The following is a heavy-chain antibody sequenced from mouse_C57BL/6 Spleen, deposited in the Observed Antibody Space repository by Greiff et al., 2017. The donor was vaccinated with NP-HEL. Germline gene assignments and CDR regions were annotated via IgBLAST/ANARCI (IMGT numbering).Heavy chain of an antibody. Sequence: EVQLQQSGPELMKPGASVKMSCKASGYTFTDYNMHWVKQSHGKSLEWIGYINPNNGGTSYNQKFKGKATLTVNKSSSTAYMELRSLTSEDSAVYYCARGYYGSGPYEVWGTGTTVTVSS. J-gene: IGHJ1*03. CDR3: ARGYYGSGPYEV. D-gene: IGHD1-1*01. V-gene: IGHV1-22*01. CDR1: GYTFTDYN. CDR2: INPNNGGT.